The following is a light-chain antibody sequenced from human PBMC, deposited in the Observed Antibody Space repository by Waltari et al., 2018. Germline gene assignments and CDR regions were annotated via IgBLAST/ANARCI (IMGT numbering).Light chain of an antibody. CDR2: TAS. CDR1: QGIGTW. V-gene: IGKV1-12*01. CDR3: QQSHSFSWT. Sequence: DIQMTQSPSSVSASVGTRVTITCRASQGIGTWLAWYQQKPGKAPRLLIYTASGLRDGVPSRFSGSGSGTDFTLTINSLQPEDFAIYYCQQSHSFSWTFGQGTRVDIK. J-gene: IGKJ1*01.